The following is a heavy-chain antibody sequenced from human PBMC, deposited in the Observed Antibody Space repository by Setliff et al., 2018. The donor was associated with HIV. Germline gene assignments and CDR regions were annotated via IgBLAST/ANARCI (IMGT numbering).Heavy chain of an antibody. D-gene: IGHD2-15*01. Sequence: SETLSLTCTVSGGSISPYYWSWIRQPPGKGLEWIAWISDSGTTNYNPSLKSRVTLSVDTSKNQFSLSLTSVTGADTAVHYCARGGASSKYLDPWGQGTLVTVSS. CDR3: ARGGASSKYLDP. CDR2: ISDSGTT. CDR1: GGSISPYY. V-gene: IGHV4-59*01. J-gene: IGHJ5*02.